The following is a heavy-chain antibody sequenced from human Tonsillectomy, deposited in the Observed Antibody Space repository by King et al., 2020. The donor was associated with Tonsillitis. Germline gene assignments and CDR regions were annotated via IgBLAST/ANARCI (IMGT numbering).Heavy chain of an antibody. D-gene: IGHD5-18*01. V-gene: IGHV2-5*01. J-gene: IGHJ4*02. CDR1: GFSLDTTGVG. CDR3: ALILSPLQIWLQSCLYF. CDR2: IYWNDDK. Sequence: ITLKESGPTLVRPTQTLTLTCTFSGFSLDTTGVGVGWIRQPPGKAPEWLALIYWNDDKRYSPSLKSRLTITKDTSKNQVVLRMTNMDPVDTATYYCALILSPLQIWLQSCLYFWGQGTLVSVSS.